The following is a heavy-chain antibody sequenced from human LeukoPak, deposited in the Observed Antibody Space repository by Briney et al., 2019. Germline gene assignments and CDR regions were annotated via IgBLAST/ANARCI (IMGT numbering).Heavy chain of an antibody. CDR1: GFTFSSYG. CDR3: AKDLGSGWPVYYFDY. CDR2: ISYDGSNK. J-gene: IGHJ4*02. D-gene: IGHD6-19*01. Sequence: GSLRLSCAASGFTFSSYGMHWVRQAPGKGLEWVAVISYDGSNKYYADSVKGRFTISRDNSKNTLYLQMNSLRAEDTAVYYCAKDLGSGWPVYYFDYWGQGTLVTVSS. V-gene: IGHV3-30*18.